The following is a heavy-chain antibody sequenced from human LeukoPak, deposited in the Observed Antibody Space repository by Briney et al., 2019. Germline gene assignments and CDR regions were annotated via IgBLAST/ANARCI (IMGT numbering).Heavy chain of an antibody. V-gene: IGHV4-39*07. J-gene: IGHJ4*02. D-gene: IGHD5-18*01. Sequence: SENLSLTCTVSGGSISSSSYYWGWIRQPPGKGLEWIGSIYYSGSTYYNPSLKSRVTISVDTSKNQFSLKLSSVTAADTAVYYCARDTAMVKDWGQGTLVTVSS. CDR2: IYYSGST. CDR3: ARDTAMVKD. CDR1: GGSISSSSYY.